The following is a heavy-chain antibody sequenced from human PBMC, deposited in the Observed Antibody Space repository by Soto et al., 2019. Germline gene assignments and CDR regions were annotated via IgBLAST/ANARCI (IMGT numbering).Heavy chain of an antibody. CDR1: GYTFTSYD. CDR3: ASKGQLRYFDWLANYYGMGA. J-gene: IGHJ6*02. Sequence: ASVKVSCKASGYTFTSYDINWVRQATGQGLEWMGWMNPNSGNTGYAQKFQGRVTMTRNTSISTAYMELSSLRSEDTAVYYCASKGQLRYFDWLANYYGMGAWGQGTTVTVSS. CDR2: MNPNSGNT. D-gene: IGHD3-9*01. V-gene: IGHV1-8*01.